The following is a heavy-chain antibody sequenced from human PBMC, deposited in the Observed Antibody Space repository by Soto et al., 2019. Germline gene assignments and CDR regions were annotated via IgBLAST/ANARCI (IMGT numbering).Heavy chain of an antibody. Sequence: QVQLVQSGAEVKKPGASVKVSCKASGYTFTSYAMHWVRQAPGQRLEWMGWINAGNGNTKYSQKFQGRVTITRDTSASTAYMKLSSLRSEDTAVYYCARSRITYYDFWSGRFDPWGQGTLVTVSS. J-gene: IGHJ5*02. CDR1: GYTFTSYA. D-gene: IGHD3-3*01. V-gene: IGHV1-3*01. CDR2: INAGNGNT. CDR3: ARSRITYYDFWSGRFDP.